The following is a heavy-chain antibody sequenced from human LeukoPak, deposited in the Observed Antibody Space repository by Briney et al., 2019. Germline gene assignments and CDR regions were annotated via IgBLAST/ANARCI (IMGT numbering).Heavy chain of an antibody. Sequence: PSETLPLTCTVSGGFISSIGYYWGWIRQPPGKGLEWIGHIYYSGSTFYNPSLKSRVTISVDTSKNQFSLKLRSVTAADTAMFYCARLYGNFQNYYDYWGQGTLVAVSS. J-gene: IGHJ4*02. D-gene: IGHD1-7*01. V-gene: IGHV4-39*07. CDR2: IYYSGST. CDR3: ARLYGNFQNYYDY. CDR1: GGFISSIGYY.